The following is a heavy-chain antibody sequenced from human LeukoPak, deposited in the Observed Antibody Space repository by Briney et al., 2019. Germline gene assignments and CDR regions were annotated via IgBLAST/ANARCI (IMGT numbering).Heavy chain of an antibody. Sequence: SETLSLTCTVSGGSISSSSYYWGWIRQPPGKGLEWIGSIYYSGSTYNNPSLKSRVTISVDTSKNQFSLKLSSVTAADTAVYYCARDPTYYYGSGSSFWGQGTLVTVSS. CDR3: ARDPTYYYGSGSSF. CDR1: GGSISSSSYY. D-gene: IGHD3-10*01. V-gene: IGHV4-39*07. CDR2: IYYSGST. J-gene: IGHJ4*02.